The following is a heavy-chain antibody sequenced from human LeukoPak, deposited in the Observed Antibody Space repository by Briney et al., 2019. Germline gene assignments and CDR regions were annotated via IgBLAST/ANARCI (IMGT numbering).Heavy chain of an antibody. D-gene: IGHD3-22*01. CDR1: GYTFTSYY. Sequence: ASVKVSCKASGYTFTSYYMHWVRQAPGQGLEWMGIINPSGGSTSYAQKFQGRVTMTRDTSTSTDYMELSSLRSEDTAVYYCAGDPYDSSGSPGLLGYWGQGTLVTVSS. CDR2: INPSGGST. CDR3: AGDPYDSSGSPGLLGY. V-gene: IGHV1-46*01. J-gene: IGHJ4*02.